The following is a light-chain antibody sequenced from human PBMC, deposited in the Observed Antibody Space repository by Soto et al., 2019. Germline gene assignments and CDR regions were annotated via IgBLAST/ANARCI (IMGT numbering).Light chain of an antibody. CDR1: SSNIGSNT. CDR2: SND. Sequence: QSVLTQPPSASGTPGQRVTISCSGSSSNIGSNTVNWYQQLPGTAPKLLIYSNDQRPLGVPDRFSGSKSGTSASLAISGLQSEDEADYYCAAWDGSLNGYVFGTGTKVTVL. V-gene: IGLV1-44*01. CDR3: AAWDGSLNGYV. J-gene: IGLJ1*01.